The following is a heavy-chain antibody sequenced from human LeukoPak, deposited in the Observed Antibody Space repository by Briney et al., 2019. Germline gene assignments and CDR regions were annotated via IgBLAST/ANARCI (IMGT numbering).Heavy chain of an antibody. V-gene: IGHV1-2*02. J-gene: IGHJ4*02. CDR2: INPYSGNT. CDR3: ARGPSKGMVRGVSLGY. Sequence: ASVKVSCKASGYTFTGYYMHWVRQAPGQGLEWMGWINPYSGNTNYAQKLQGRVTMTRDTSISTAYMELSSLRSDDTAVYYCARGPSKGMVRGVSLGYWGQGTLVTVSS. D-gene: IGHD3-10*01. CDR1: GYTFTGYY.